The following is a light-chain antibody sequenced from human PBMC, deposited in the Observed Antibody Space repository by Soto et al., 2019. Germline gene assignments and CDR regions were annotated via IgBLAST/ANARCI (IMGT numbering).Light chain of an antibody. Sequence: QSVLTQPASVSGSPGQSITISCTGSSSDVGDYNYVSWYQQHPGKAPKLIIYEVSNRPSGVSIRFSGSKSANTASLTISGLQNEDEADYYCSSYTSSTLLFGGGTKLTVL. J-gene: IGLJ2*01. V-gene: IGLV2-14*01. CDR1: SSDVGDYNY. CDR2: EVS. CDR3: SSYTSSTLL.